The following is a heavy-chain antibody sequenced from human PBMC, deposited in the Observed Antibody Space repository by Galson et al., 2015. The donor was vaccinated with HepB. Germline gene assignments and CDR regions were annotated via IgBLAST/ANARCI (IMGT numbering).Heavy chain of an antibody. CDR1: GFTVSSNY. Sequence: SLRLSCAASGFTVSSNYMSWVRQAPGKGLEWVSVIYSGGSTYYADSVKGRFTISRDNSKNTLYLQMNSLRAEDTAVYYCARKLWSGCFDYWGQGTLVTVSS. D-gene: IGHD3-3*01. CDR2: IYSGGST. J-gene: IGHJ4*02. CDR3: ARKLWSGCFDY. V-gene: IGHV3-53*01.